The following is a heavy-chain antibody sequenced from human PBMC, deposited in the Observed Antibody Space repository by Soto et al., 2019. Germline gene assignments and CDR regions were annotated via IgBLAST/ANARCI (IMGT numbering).Heavy chain of an antibody. V-gene: IGHV4-31*11. CDR3: ATGAAWIQLFDY. Sequence: QVQLRESGPGLVKPSQTLSLTCGVSGGSINSGGYYWSWIRQHPGKGLEWIGYVYYTGTTYYNPSLESRVTISVDTSKNHFSLNLSSVTDADTAVYYCATGAAWIQLFDYWGQGTLVTVSS. D-gene: IGHD5-18*01. J-gene: IGHJ4*02. CDR2: VYYTGTT. CDR1: GGSINSGGYY.